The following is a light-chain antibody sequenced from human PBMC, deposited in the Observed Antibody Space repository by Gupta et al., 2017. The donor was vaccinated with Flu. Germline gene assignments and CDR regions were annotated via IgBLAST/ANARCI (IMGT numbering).Light chain of an antibody. CDR3: SSYTSTSTYV. Sequence: QSALTQPPSVSGSPGQLVTIHCTGTSGDVGSYNRVSWYQQPPGTAPKLMIYEVSNRPSGVPDRFSGSKSGNTASLTISGLQAEDEADYYCSSYTSTSTYVFGTGTKVTVL. CDR2: EVS. J-gene: IGLJ1*01. CDR1: SGDVGSYNR. V-gene: IGLV2-18*02.